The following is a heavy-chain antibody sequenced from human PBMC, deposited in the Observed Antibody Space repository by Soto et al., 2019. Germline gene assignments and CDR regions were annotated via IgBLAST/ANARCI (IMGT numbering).Heavy chain of an antibody. CDR1: GFTLRRYW. CDR3: TRGEDTAIVMYSY. CDR2: INSDGSIT. D-gene: IGHD5-18*01. J-gene: IGHJ4*02. V-gene: IGHV3-74*01. Sequence: GGSLRLSCAASGFTLRRYWMHWVRQAPGKGLVWVSRINSDGSITNYADSVKGRFTISRDNAKNTLFLQMNSLRVEDTAVYYCTRGEDTAIVMYSYWGKGTLVTVAS.